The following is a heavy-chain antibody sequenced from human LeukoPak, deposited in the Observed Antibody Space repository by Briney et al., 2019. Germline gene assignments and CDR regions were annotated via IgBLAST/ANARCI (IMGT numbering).Heavy chain of an antibody. J-gene: IGHJ6*03. D-gene: IGHD3-3*01. CDR1: GFNYSSYT. CDR2: ISASRDIT. V-gene: IGHV3-48*01. Sequence: GGSLRLSCAASGFNYSSYTMNWVRQAPGMGLEWLSYISASRDITYYADSVKGRFTISKDNAKNSLYLQMNSLRAEDTAVYYCVRGSLASGVVVYYYYYLDVWGKGTTVTVSS. CDR3: VRGSLASGVVVYYYYYLDV.